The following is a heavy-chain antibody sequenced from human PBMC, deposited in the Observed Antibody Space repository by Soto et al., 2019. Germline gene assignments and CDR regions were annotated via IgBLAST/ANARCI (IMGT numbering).Heavy chain of an antibody. Sequence: QLQLQESGPGLVKPSETLSLTCTVSGGSIRSRGYYWGWIRQPPGRGLEWIGTIYYSGSTYYNPSLKSRVTISVDTSKNQFSLKLRSVTAADTAVYYCATSNWFDPWGQGTLVTVSS. J-gene: IGHJ5*02. CDR3: ATSNWFDP. V-gene: IGHV4-39*01. CDR1: GGSIRSRGYY. CDR2: IYYSGST.